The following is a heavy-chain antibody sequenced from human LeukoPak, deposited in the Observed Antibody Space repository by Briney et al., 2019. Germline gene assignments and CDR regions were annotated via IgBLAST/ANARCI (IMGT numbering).Heavy chain of an antibody. Sequence: SETLSLTCTVSGGSISSYYWSWIRQPPGKGLEWIGYIYYSGSTNYNPSLKSRVTISVDTSKNQFSLKLSSVTAADTAVYYCARGRIYYDSTGYGYWGQGTLVTVSS. V-gene: IGHV4-59*01. CDR3: ARGRIYYDSTGYGY. D-gene: IGHD3-22*01. J-gene: IGHJ4*02. CDR2: IYYSGST. CDR1: GGSISSYY.